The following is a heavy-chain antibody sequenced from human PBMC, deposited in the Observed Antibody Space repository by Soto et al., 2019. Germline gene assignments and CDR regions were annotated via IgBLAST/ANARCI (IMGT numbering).Heavy chain of an antibody. D-gene: IGHD1-1*01. J-gene: IGHJ4*02. V-gene: IGHV4-4*02. Sequence: SETLSLTCAVSGGSISSNKWWSWVRQPPGKGLEWIGEIYHSGSTNYNPTLKSRVTISVDKSKNQFSLKLSSVTAADTAVYYCVGWIREVFTTLNNWGQGSLVTVS. CDR1: GGSISSNKW. CDR3: VGWIREVFTTLNN. CDR2: IYHSGST.